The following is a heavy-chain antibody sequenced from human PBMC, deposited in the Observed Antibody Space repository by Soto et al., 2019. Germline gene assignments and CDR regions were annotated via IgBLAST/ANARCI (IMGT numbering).Heavy chain of an antibody. CDR2: ISYEGSNN. CDR3: ARGSGDPRLSSDYFYGIDV. CDR1: GFTFNSHG. J-gene: IGHJ6*02. V-gene: IGHV3-30*03. Sequence: QVQLVEAGGGVVQPGRSLRLSCGASGFTFNSHGMHWVRQAPGKGLEWVAVISYEGSNNFYAESVKGRFTISRYNAKITLSLQINSVSLEDTGVYYCARGSGDPRLSSDYFYGIDVWGQGTTVTVYS. D-gene: IGHD3-10*01.